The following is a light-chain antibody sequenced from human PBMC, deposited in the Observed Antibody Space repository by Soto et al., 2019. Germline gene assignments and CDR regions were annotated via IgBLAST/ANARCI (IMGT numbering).Light chain of an antibody. CDR2: DTS. J-gene: IGKJ1*01. V-gene: IGKV3D-15*01. CDR3: QQYNNWPRA. Sequence: EIVLTQSPATLSLSPGERATLSCRASQSVANYLAWYQQTPGQAPRLLIYDTSNRAPGIPARFSGSGSGTEFTLIISSLQSEDFAVYYCQQYNNWPRAFGQGAKVEIK. CDR1: QSVANY.